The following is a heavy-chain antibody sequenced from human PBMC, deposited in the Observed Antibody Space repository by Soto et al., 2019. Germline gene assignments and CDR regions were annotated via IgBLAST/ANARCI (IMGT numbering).Heavy chain of an antibody. V-gene: IGHV1-3*01. Sequence: GASVKVSCKASGYIFTTYAIHWVRQAPGQRLEWMGWINGGSGDTEYSQKFQGRVTITRDTSASTAYMELSSLRSEDTAVYYCANSSQSPWFDPWGQGTLVTVSS. CDR3: ANSSQSPWFDP. D-gene: IGHD6-13*01. CDR1: GYIFTTYA. CDR2: INGGSGDT. J-gene: IGHJ5*02.